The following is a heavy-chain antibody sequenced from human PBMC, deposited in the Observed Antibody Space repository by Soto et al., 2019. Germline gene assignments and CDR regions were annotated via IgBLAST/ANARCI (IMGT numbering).Heavy chain of an antibody. V-gene: IGHV5-10-1*01. Sequence: PGESLKISCKGSGYSFTSYWISWVRQMPGKGLEWMGRVDPSDSYTNYSPSFQGHVTISADKSISTAYLQWSSLKASDTAMYYCATLLAETAENNWLGPWGRGTRVTVSS. CDR3: ATLLAETAENNWLGP. D-gene: IGHD7-27*01. J-gene: IGHJ5*02. CDR1: GYSFTSYW. CDR2: VDPSDSYT.